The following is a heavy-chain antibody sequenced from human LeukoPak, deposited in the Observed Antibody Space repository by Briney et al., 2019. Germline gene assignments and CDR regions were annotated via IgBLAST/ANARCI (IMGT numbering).Heavy chain of an antibody. CDR2: FFYSGST. Sequence: SETLSLTCTVSGGSISSNYYWGWIRQPPGQGLEWIVSFFYSGSTYYNPSLKSRVTISEDTSKNHFSLKLTSVTAADTAIYYCAQSLGSGNWIGNWFDPWGQGTLVTVSS. D-gene: IGHD1-1*01. V-gene: IGHV4-39*02. J-gene: IGHJ5*02. CDR1: GGSISSNYY. CDR3: AQSLGSGNWIGNWFDP.